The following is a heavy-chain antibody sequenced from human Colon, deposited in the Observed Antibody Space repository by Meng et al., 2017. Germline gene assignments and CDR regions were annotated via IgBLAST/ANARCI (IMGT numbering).Heavy chain of an antibody. J-gene: IGHJ4*01. CDR1: GGSVSSGSYY. V-gene: IGHV4-61*01. D-gene: IGHD5-12*01. Sequence: SETLSLTCTVSGGSVSSGSYYGSWIRQPPGKELEWIGYIYYSGSTNYNPSLKSRVTISVDTSKNQFSLKLSSVTAADTAVYYCARDIRYNGYGCYFDYWGQGTLVTVSS. CDR3: ARDIRYNGYGCYFDY. CDR2: IYYSGST.